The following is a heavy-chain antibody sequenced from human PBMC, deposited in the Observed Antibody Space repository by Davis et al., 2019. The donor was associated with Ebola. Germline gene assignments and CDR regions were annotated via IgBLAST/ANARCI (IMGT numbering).Heavy chain of an antibody. V-gene: IGHV4-34*01. CDR3: ARPRSSGWYYFDY. J-gene: IGHJ4*02. CDR1: GGSFSGYY. Sequence: SETLSLTCAVYGGSFSGYYWSWIRQPPGKGLEWIGEINHSGSTNYNPSLKSRVTISVDTSKNQFSLKLSSVIAADTAVYYCARPRSSGWYYFDYWGQGTLVTVSS. CDR2: INHSGST. D-gene: IGHD6-19*01.